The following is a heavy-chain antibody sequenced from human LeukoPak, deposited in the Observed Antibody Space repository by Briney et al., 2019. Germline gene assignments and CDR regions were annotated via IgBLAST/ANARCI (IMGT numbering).Heavy chain of an antibody. J-gene: IGHJ4*02. V-gene: IGHV4-61*08. CDR3: ARIFDV. Sequence: PSETLSLTCTLSGASFRSGGQYWGWIRQTPGKGLEWIGDIFYNGKTNYNPSLKSRFTISLDTSRTQFSLRLSSVTASDTGVYYCARIFDVWGRGTLVTVSS. CDR1: GASFRSGGQY. CDR2: IFYNGKT.